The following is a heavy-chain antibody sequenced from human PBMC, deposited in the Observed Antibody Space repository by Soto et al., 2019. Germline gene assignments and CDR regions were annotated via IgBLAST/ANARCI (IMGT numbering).Heavy chain of an antibody. Sequence: QAGGSLRLSCAASGFTFSSYGMRWVRQAPGKGLEWVAVIWYDGSNKYYADSVKGRFTISRDNSKNTLYLQMNSLRAEDTAVYYCARPRDIVVDYGMDVWGQGTTVTVSS. V-gene: IGHV3-33*01. J-gene: IGHJ6*02. D-gene: IGHD2-2*01. CDR1: GFTFSSYG. CDR2: IWYDGSNK. CDR3: ARPRDIVVDYGMDV.